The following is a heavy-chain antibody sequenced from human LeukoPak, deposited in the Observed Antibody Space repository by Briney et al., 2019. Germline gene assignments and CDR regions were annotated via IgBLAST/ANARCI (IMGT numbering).Heavy chain of an antibody. Sequence: GGSLRLSCAASGFTFSSYWMSWVRQAPGKGLEWVANIKQDGSEKYYVDSVKGRFTLSRDNAKSSLWLQMNSLRAEDAAVYYCARDFGQEIDYWGQGALVTVSS. CDR2: IKQDGSEK. CDR1: GFTFSSYW. CDR3: ARDFGQEIDY. J-gene: IGHJ4*02. V-gene: IGHV3-7*01. D-gene: IGHD3-10*01.